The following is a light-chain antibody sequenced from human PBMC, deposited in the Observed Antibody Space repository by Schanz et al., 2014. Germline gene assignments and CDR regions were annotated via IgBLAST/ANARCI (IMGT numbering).Light chain of an antibody. V-gene: IGLV1-51*01. Sequence: QSVLTQPPSVSAASGQKVTISCSGSSSNIGNNDVSWYQHLPRTAPKLLIYDTDQRPSGIPDRFSASKSATSATLGITGLQTGDEADYYCGTWDSSLSVHVFGSGTKLTVL. CDR3: GTWDSSLSVHV. CDR1: SSNIGNND. CDR2: DTD. J-gene: IGLJ1*01.